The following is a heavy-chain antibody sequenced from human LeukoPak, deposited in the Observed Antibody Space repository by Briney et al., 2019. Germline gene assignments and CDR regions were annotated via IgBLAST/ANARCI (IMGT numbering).Heavy chain of an antibody. D-gene: IGHD6-13*01. CDR2: IIPIFGTA. CDR1: GGTFSSYA. J-gene: IGHJ6*02. Sequence: SVKVSCKASGGTFSSYAISWVRQAPRQGLEWMGGIIPIFGTANYAQKFQGRVTMTRDTSTSTVYMELSSLRSEDTAVYYCARVTFSSSHTDYYYGMDVWGQGTTVTVSS. CDR3: ARVTFSSSHTDYYYGMDV. V-gene: IGHV1-69*05.